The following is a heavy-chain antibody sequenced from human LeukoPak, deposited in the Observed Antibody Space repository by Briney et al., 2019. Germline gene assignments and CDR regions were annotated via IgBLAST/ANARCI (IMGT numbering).Heavy chain of an antibody. V-gene: IGHV3-23*01. J-gene: IGHJ4*02. CDR3: ANGGAHIAATGKEYFDY. CDR2: ISGSGGST. Sequence: GRSLRLSCAASGFTFSSYAMSWVRQAPGKGLEWVSAISGSGGSTYYAASVKGRFTISRDNSKHTPYLQMNSMLAEPTAGYYFANGGAHIAATGKEYFDYWGQGTLVTVSS. D-gene: IGHD6-13*01. CDR1: GFTFSSYA.